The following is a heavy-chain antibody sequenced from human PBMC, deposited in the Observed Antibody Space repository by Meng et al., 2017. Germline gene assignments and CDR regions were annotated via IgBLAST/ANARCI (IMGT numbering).Heavy chain of an antibody. CDR2: INPNSGGT. J-gene: IGHJ4*02. CDR3: ARDYGSGRIILHFDY. D-gene: IGHD3-10*01. V-gene: IGHV1-2*06. Sequence: QVQLVQSGAEVKKPGAALKVSCKASGYTFTGYYMHWVRQAPGQGLEWMGRINPNSGGTNYAQKFQGRVTMTRDTSISTAYMELSRLRSDDTAVYYCARDYGSGRIILHFDYWGQGTLVTVSS. CDR1: GYTFTGYY.